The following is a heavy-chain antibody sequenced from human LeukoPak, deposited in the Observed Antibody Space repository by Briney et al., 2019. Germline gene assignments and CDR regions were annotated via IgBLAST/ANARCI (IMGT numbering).Heavy chain of an antibody. D-gene: IGHD2-15*01. CDR3: ARDPLYCSGGSCYRDYWYFDL. Sequence: PSETLSLTCAVYGGSFSGYYWSWIRQPPGKGLEWIGEINHSGSTNYNPSLKSRVTISVDTSKSQFSLKLSSVTAADTAVYYCARDPLYCSGGSCYRDYWYFDLWGRGTLVTVSS. CDR1: GGSFSGYY. V-gene: IGHV4-34*01. CDR2: INHSGST. J-gene: IGHJ2*01.